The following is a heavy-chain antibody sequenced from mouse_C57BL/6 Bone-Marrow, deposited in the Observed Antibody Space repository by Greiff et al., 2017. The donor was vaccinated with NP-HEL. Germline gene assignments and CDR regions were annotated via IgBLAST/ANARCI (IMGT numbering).Heavy chain of an antibody. V-gene: IGHV5-12*01. CDR1: GFTFSDYY. CDR2: ISNGGGST. Sequence: EVKLVESGGGLVQPGGSLKLSCAASGFTFSDYYMYWVRQTPEKRLEWVAYISNGGGSTYYPDTVKGRFTISRDNAKNTLYRQMSRLKSEDTAMYYCARHTGTQFAYWGQGTLVTVSA. J-gene: IGHJ3*01. CDR3: ARHTGTQFAY. D-gene: IGHD4-1*01.